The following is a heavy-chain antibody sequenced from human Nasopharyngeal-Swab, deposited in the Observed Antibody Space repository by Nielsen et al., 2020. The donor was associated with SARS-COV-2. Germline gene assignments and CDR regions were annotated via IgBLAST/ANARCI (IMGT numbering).Heavy chain of an antibody. CDR1: GFTFSSYA. CDR2: ISGSGGST. V-gene: IGHV3-23*01. J-gene: IGHJ4*02. D-gene: IGHD4-11*01. Sequence: GESLKISCAASGFTFSSYAMSWVRQAPGKGLEWVSAISGSGGSTYYADSVKGRFTISRDNSKNTLYLQMNSPRAEDTAVYYCAKSTVRSVYWGQGTLVTVSS. CDR3: AKSTVRSVY.